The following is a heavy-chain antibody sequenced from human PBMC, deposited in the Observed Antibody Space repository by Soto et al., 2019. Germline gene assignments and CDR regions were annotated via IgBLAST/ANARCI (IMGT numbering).Heavy chain of an antibody. CDR2: ISYDGSNK. J-gene: IGHJ4*02. Sequence: PGGALRLSCAASGFTFSSYAMHWVRQAPGKGLEWVSVISYDGSNKYYADSVKGRFTISRDNSNNTLYLQMNSLRAEDTAVYYCARDPTTVGTTTLLFDYWGQGTLVTVSS. CDR3: ARDPTTVGTTTLLFDY. D-gene: IGHD1-26*01. CDR1: GFTFSSYA. V-gene: IGHV3-30-3*01.